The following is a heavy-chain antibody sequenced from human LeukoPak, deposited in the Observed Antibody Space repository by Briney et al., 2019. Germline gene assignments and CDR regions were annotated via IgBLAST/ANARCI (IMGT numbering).Heavy chain of an antibody. D-gene: IGHD1-26*01. Sequence: GGSLRLSCAASGSTFSSYGMHWVRQAPGKGLEWVAVIWYDGSNKYYADSVKGRFTISRDNSKNTLYLQMNSLRAEDTAVYYCARGPSGGYYGGVSDYWGRGTLVTVSS. CDR3: ARGPSGGYYGGVSDY. CDR1: GSTFSSYG. J-gene: IGHJ4*02. V-gene: IGHV3-33*01. CDR2: IWYDGSNK.